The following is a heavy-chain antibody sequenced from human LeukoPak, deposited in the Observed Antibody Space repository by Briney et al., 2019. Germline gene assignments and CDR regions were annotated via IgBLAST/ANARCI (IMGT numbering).Heavy chain of an antibody. D-gene: IGHD3-22*01. V-gene: IGHV5-51*01. CDR3: ARRGDRSTWSIDY. Sequence: GESLKISCKGFGYRFTSYWIGWVRQMPGKGLEWMGIIYPGDSDTRYSPSFEGQVTISVDRSISTAYLQWSNLKASDSAMYYCARRGDRSTWSIDYWGQGTLVTVSS. CDR1: GYRFTSYW. CDR2: IYPGDSDT. J-gene: IGHJ4*02.